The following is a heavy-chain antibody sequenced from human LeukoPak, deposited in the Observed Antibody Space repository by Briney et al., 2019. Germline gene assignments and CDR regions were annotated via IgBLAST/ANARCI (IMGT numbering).Heavy chain of an antibody. V-gene: IGHV4-31*03. J-gene: IGHJ3*02. CDR1: GGSISSGGYY. D-gene: IGHD6-13*01. CDR2: IYYSGST. CDR3: ARVGSSWFFAFDI. Sequence: SETLSLTCTVSGGSISSGGYYWSWIRQHPGKGLEYIGYIYYSGSTYYNPSLKSRVTISVDTSKNQFSPKLSSVTVADTAVYYCARVGSSWFFAFDIWGQGTMVTVSS.